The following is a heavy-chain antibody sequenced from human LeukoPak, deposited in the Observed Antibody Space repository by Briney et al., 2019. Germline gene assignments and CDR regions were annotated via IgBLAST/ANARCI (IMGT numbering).Heavy chain of an antibody. CDR2: ITHSGYE. D-gene: IGHD3-22*01. CDR1: GFAFSVYS. J-gene: IGHJ4*02. Sequence: GGSLRLSCAASGFAFSVYSMNWVRQAPGKGLVWGSSITHSGYEYYADSVRGRFTISRDNAKNSLYLQMNSLRAEDTAVYYCARVISTDYYVGYWGLGTLVTVSS. CDR3: ARVISTDYYVGY. V-gene: IGHV3-21*01.